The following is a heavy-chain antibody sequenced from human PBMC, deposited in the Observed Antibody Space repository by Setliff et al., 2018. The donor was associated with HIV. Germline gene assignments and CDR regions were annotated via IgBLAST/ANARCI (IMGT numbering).Heavy chain of an antibody. D-gene: IGHD3-10*01. V-gene: IGHV1-46*01. Sequence: ASVKVSCKASGNTFSSHYMHWVRQAPGKGLEWMGLINPSGDIRSYAEKFQGRVTMTRDTSTSTVHMELRSLRSEDTAIYYCASKGGSGNYPDSDAFDIWGQGTLVTVSS. CDR1: GNTFSSHY. CDR3: ASKGGSGNYPDSDAFDI. CDR2: INPSGDIR. J-gene: IGHJ3*02.